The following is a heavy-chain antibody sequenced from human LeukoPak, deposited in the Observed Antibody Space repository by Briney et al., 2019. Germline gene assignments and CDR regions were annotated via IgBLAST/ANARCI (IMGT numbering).Heavy chain of an antibody. J-gene: IGHJ4*02. CDR2: IKQDGSEK. CDR1: GFIFSRYW. Sequence: GGSLRLSCEASGFIFSRYWMSWVRQAPGKGLEWVANIKQDGSEKYYVDSVKGRFTISRDNAKNSLYLQMNSLRAEDTAVYYCARELCFGGRGARTTDFDYWGQGTLVTVSS. CDR3: ARELCFGGRGARTTDFDY. V-gene: IGHV3-7*01. D-gene: IGHD3-10*01.